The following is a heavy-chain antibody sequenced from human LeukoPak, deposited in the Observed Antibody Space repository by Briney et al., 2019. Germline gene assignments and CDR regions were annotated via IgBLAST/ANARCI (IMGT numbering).Heavy chain of an antibody. V-gene: IGHV4-59*08. J-gene: IGHJ3*02. CDR2: IYYGGST. D-gene: IGHD5-24*01. CDR3: ARHEEVATIPDAFDI. Sequence: SETLSLTCTVSGGSISSYYWSWIRQPPGKGLEWIGYIYYGGSTNYNPSLKSRVTISVDTSKNQFSLKLSSVTAADTAVYYCARHEEVATIPDAFDIWGQGTMVTVSS. CDR1: GGSISSYY.